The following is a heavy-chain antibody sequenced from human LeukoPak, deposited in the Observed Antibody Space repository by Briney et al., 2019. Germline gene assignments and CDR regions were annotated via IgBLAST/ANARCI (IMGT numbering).Heavy chain of an antibody. D-gene: IGHD3-9*01. CDR2: MSPNSGNT. CDR3: ARETTIPPYYFDY. Sequence: ASVKVSCKASGYTFTSYDINWVRQAPGQGLEWMGWMSPNSGNTGYAQKFQGRVTMTRNTSITTAYMELSSLTSEDTAVYYCARETTIPPYYFDYWGLGSQVTVSP. J-gene: IGHJ4*02. V-gene: IGHV1-8*01. CDR1: GYTFTSYD.